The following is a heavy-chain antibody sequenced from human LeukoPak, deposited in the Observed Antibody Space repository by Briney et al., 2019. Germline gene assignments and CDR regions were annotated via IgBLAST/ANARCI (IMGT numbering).Heavy chain of an antibody. CDR2: IYPGDSDT. D-gene: IGHD6-13*01. Sequence: PGESLKISCKGSGYSFTSYWIGWVRQMPGKGLERMGIIYPGDSDTRYSPSFKGQVTISADKSISTAYLQWSSLKASDTAIYYCARHEAAVATFYWGQGTLVTVSS. CDR3: ARHEAAVATFY. CDR1: GYSFTSYW. J-gene: IGHJ4*02. V-gene: IGHV5-51*01.